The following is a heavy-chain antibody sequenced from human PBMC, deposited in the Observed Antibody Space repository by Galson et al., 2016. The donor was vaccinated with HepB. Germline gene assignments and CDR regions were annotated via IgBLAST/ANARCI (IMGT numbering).Heavy chain of an antibody. CDR3: AREGDSGSSHHYYYGMDV. Sequence: SLRLSCAASGFTVGSSYMTWVRQAPGKGLEWVSTIYSGGSTYYADSVKGRFIISRDNSKNTLYLQMNSLRAEDTAVYYCAREGDSGSSHHYYYGMDVWGQGTTVTVSS. D-gene: IGHD3-10*01. CDR2: IYSGGST. V-gene: IGHV3-53*01. J-gene: IGHJ6*02. CDR1: GFTVGSSY.